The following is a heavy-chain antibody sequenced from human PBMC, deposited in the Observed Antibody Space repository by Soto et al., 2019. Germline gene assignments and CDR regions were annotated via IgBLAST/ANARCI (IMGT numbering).Heavy chain of an antibody. CDR2: IYFRGNS. J-gene: IGHJ4*02. CDR1: GDSITSGPYY. V-gene: IGHV4-31*03. CDR3: ARSGGSNSWYGVFDF. Sequence: QVQLQESGPGLVKPSQTLSVTCTVSGDSITSGPYYWSWVRQLPGRGLEWIGYIYFRGNSYYNPSLKSRITISLDRSKNQFSLELNSVTAADTAVYYCARSGGSNSWYGVFDFWRQGTLVNVSS. D-gene: IGHD2-15*01.